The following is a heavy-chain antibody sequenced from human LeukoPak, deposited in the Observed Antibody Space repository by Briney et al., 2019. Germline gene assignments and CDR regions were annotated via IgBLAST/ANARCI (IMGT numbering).Heavy chain of an antibody. Sequence: SQTLSLTCTVSGGSIGDYYWSWIRQPPGQGLEWLGYIHYSGNTYYNPSLKSRLIISIDASKNQFSLSLSSVTAADTAVYYCARESPPDAFDIWGRGTVVTVSS. J-gene: IGHJ3*02. CDR2: IHYSGNT. CDR1: GGSIGDYY. CDR3: ARESPPDAFDI. V-gene: IGHV4-30-4*01.